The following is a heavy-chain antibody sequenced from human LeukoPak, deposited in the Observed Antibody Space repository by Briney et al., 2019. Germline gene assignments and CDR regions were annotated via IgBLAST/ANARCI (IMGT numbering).Heavy chain of an antibody. Sequence: SETLSLTCTVSGGSISSRSYYWGWLRQPPGTGLELIVSIYYSGSTYYNPSLKSRVTISVDTSKNQFSLKLSSVTAADTAVYYCARHEGWWYFDLWGRGTLVTVSS. CDR3: ARHEGWWYFDL. V-gene: IGHV4-39*01. CDR1: GGSISSRSYY. D-gene: IGHD6-19*01. J-gene: IGHJ2*01. CDR2: IYYSGST.